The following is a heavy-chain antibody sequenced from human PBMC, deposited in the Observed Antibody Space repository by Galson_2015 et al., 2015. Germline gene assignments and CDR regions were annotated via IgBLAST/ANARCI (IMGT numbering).Heavy chain of an antibody. CDR2: ISSSSSTI. Sequence: SLRLSCAASGFTFSSYSMNWVRHAPGKGLEWVSYISSSSSTIYYADSVKGRFTISRDNAKNSLYLQMNSLRDEDTAVYYCARVSRYGDYGMDVWGQGTTVTVSS. J-gene: IGHJ6*02. CDR1: GFTFSSYS. CDR3: ARVSRYGDYGMDV. V-gene: IGHV3-48*02. D-gene: IGHD4-17*01.